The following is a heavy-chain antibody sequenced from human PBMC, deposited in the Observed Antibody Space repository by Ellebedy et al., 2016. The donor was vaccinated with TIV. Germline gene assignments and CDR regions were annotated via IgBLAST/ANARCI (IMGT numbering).Heavy chain of an antibody. CDR2: IFYTGNT. Sequence: MPSETLSLTCTVSGGSISSYHWSWIRQSPGKGLEWIVYIFYTGNTNYNPSLKSRVTMSVDTSKNQFSLRLSSVTAADTAVYYCARHPTGSPAHWGQGTLVIVSS. V-gene: IGHV4-59*08. CDR3: ARHPTGSPAH. CDR1: GGSISSYH. J-gene: IGHJ4*02. D-gene: IGHD3-10*01.